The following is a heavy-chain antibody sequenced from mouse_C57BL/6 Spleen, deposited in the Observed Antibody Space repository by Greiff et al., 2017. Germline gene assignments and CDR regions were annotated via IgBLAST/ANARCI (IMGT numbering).Heavy chain of an antibody. J-gene: IGHJ2*01. CDR1: GYTFTSYG. D-gene: IGHD1-1*01. V-gene: IGHV1-81*01. CDR2: IYPRSGNT. Sequence: QVQLKESGAELARPGASVKLSCKASGYTFTSYGISWVKQRTGQGLEWIGEIYPRSGNTYYNEKFKGKATLTADKSSSTAYMELRSLTSEDSAVYVCARDYGSSLYFDYWGQGTTLTVSS. CDR3: ARDYGSSLYFDY.